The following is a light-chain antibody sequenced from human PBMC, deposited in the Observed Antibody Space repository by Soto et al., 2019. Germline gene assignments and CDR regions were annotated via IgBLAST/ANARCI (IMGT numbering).Light chain of an antibody. Sequence: QSVLTHPPSAPGTPGQRVTISCSGSSSNIGSNTVNWYQQLPGTAPKLLIYRNNQRPSGVPDRFSGSKSGTSASLAISGLQSGDEADYYCAAWDDSLNGYVFATGTKVTVL. V-gene: IGLV1-44*01. CDR3: AAWDDSLNGYV. J-gene: IGLJ1*01. CDR1: SSNIGSNT. CDR2: RNN.